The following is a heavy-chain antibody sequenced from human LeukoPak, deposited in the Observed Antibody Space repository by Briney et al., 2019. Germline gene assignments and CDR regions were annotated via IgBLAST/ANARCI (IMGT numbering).Heavy chain of an antibody. CDR1: GFSFGSYP. D-gene: IGHD2-15*01. J-gene: IGHJ4*02. CDR3: AKGVVVAAQGY. V-gene: IGHV3-23*01. CDR2: ISGSGGST. Sequence: GGSLRLSCVVSGFSFGSYPMSWVRQAPGKGLVWVSAISGSGGSTYYADSVKGRFTISRDNSKNTLYLQMNSLRAEDTAVYYCAKGVVVAAQGYWGQGTLVTVSS.